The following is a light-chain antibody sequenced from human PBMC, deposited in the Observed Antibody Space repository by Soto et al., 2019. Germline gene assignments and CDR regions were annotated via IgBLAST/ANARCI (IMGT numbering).Light chain of an antibody. CDR3: QQYNTYSFT. CDR2: TAS. Sequence: DIQMTQSPSTLSASVGDRVTITCRASQNINNWLAWYQQKPGKAPKLLIYTASTLESGVPSRFSGSGFGTEFTLTISSLQPDDFATYYCQQYNTYSFTFGPGAKVDIK. CDR1: QNINNW. V-gene: IGKV1-5*03. J-gene: IGKJ3*01.